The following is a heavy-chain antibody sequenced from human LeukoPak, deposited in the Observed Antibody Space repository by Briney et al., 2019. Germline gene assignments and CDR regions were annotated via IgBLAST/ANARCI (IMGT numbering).Heavy chain of an antibody. J-gene: IGHJ4*02. V-gene: IGHV3-48*01. CDR1: GFTFTSYS. D-gene: IGHD6-19*01. CDR2: ISSSSSTI. Sequence: GGSLRLSCAASGFTFTSYSMNWVRQAPGKGLEWISYISSSSSTIYYADSVKSRFTISRDNARNSLYLQMNSLRAEDTALYYCATNSGWYGVSWGQGTLVTVSS. CDR3: ATNSGWYGVS.